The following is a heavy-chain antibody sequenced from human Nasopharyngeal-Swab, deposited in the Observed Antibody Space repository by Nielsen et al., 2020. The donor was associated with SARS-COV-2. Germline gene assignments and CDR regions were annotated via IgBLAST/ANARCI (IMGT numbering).Heavy chain of an antibody. CDR1: GFTFSSYE. V-gene: IGHV3-48*03. CDR3: ARDAFDDILTGYYYYFDY. Sequence: GGPLRLSCAASGFTFSSYEMNWVRQAPGKGLEWVSYISSSGSTIYYADSVKGRFTISRDNAKNSLYLQMNSLRAEDTAVYYCARDAFDDILTGYYYYFDYWGQGTLVTVSS. CDR2: ISSSGSTI. D-gene: IGHD3-9*01. J-gene: IGHJ4*02.